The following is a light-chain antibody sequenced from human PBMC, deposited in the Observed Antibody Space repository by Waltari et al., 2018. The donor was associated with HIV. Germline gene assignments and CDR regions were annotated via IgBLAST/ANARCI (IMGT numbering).Light chain of an antibody. CDR1: QSLSSTY. CDR2: GAS. CDR3: QQYGSSSWT. V-gene: IGKV3-20*01. J-gene: IGKJ1*01. Sequence: EIVLTQSPGTLSLSPGESATLSCSASQSLSSTYLAWYQHKPGQSPRLLIYGASTRATGIPGRFSGSGSGTDFTLTISRLEPEDFAVYYCQQYGSSSWTFGQGTKVEI.